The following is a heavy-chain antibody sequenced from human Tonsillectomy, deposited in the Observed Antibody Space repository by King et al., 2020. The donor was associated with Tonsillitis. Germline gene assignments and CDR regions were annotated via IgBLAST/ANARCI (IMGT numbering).Heavy chain of an antibody. CDR2: ISSSSSYI. CDR3: ARPSELYYYDSSGYNFDY. Sequence: VQLVESGGGLVKPGGSLRLSCAASGFTFSSYSMNWVRQALGKGLEWVSSISSSSSYIYYADSVKGRFTISRDNAKNSLYLQMNSLRAEDTAVYYCARPSELYYYDSSGYNFDYWGQGTLVTVSS. CDR1: GFTFSSYS. J-gene: IGHJ4*02. D-gene: IGHD3-22*01. V-gene: IGHV3-21*01.